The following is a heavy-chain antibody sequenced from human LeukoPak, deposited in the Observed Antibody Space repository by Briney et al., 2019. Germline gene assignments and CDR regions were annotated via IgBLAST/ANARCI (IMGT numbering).Heavy chain of an antibody. CDR2: ISGSGGAT. D-gene: IGHD3-22*01. CDR1: GFTFSTYA. Sequence: QAGGSLRLSCAASGFTFSTYAMHWVRQPPGKGLEWVSAISGSGGATYHADADSVKGRFIISRDNSKNTLYLQITSLRVEDTAVYYCAKDGYNYDSSGHFDYWGQGTLVTVSS. J-gene: IGHJ4*02. V-gene: IGHV3-23*01. CDR3: AKDGYNYDSSGHFDY.